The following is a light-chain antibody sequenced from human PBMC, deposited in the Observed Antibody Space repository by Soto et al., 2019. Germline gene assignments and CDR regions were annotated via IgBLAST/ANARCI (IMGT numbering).Light chain of an antibody. CDR3: QQTYSSPLS. Sequence: DIQMTQSPSSLSASVGDRVTITCRASQSISTYLNWYLQKPGKAPKLLIYAASSLQSGVPSRFSGSRSGTDFTLTISSVQPEDFETYYCQQTYSSPLSYGGGTKVDIX. CDR2: AAS. V-gene: IGKV1-39*01. J-gene: IGKJ4*01. CDR1: QSISTY.